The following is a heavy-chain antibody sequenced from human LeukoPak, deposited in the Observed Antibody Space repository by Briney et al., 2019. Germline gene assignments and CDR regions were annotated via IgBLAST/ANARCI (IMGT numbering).Heavy chain of an antibody. Sequence: GALRLSSAASGFTFSDYYMSWIRQAPRKGLEWASYISSSGSTIYYADSVKGRFTISRDNAKNSLYLQMNSLRAEDTAVYYCARVPTVTSTHDAFDIWGQGTMVTVSS. V-gene: IGHV3-11*01. CDR3: ARVPTVTSTHDAFDI. D-gene: IGHD4-17*01. J-gene: IGHJ3*02. CDR1: GFTFSDYY. CDR2: ISSSGSTI.